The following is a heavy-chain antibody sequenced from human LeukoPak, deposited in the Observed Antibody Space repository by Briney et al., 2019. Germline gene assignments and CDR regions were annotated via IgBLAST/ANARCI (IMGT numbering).Heavy chain of an antibody. Sequence: PSETLSLTCTVSGGSISSGTYYWIWIRQPAGKGLEWIGRIYTSGSTNYNPSLKSRVIISVDTSKNHFSLKLTSVTAADTAVYYCARDCYDSSGYYHYPYYYYGMDVWGQGTTVTVSS. CDR3: ARDCYDSSGYYHYPYYYYGMDV. CDR1: GGSISSGTYY. D-gene: IGHD3-22*01. J-gene: IGHJ6*02. V-gene: IGHV4-61*02. CDR2: IYTSGST.